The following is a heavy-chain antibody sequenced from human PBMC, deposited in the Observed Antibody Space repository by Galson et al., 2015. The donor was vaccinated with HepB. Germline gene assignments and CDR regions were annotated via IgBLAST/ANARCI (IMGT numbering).Heavy chain of an antibody. Sequence: SLRLSCAASGFTFRTYSMHWVRQAPGKGLEWVAVISTDGINTFYGDSVRGRFTISRDDPKNTLYLEMNSLRVEDTAVYYCWGDSTTEYWGQGALVTVSA. CDR2: ISTDGINT. CDR1: GFTFRTYS. CDR3: WGDSTTEY. D-gene: IGHD2-21*02. V-gene: IGHV3-30*03. J-gene: IGHJ4*02.